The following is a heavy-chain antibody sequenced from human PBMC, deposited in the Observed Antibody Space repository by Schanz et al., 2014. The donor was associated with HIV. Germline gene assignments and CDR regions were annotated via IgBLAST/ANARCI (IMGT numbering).Heavy chain of an antibody. Sequence: DQLVESGGGVVQSGRSLRLSCAASGFPFSSYRMNWVRQAPGKGLEWVAYITGSSATINYSESVRGRFTISRNNAKNSLYLQMNSLRDEDTAVYYCARDLLGATNGFFLYWGQGALVTVSS. J-gene: IGHJ1*01. V-gene: IGHV3-48*02. CDR1: GFPFSSYR. D-gene: IGHD1-26*01. CDR2: ITGSSATI. CDR3: ARDLLGATNGFFLY.